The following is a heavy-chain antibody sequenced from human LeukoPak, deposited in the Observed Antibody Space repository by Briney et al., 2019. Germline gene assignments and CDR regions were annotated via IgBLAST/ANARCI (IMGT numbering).Heavy chain of an antibody. V-gene: IGHV4-30-2*02. CDR3: ARGRDLRNYDFSWGPRGGPKKYYFDY. CDR1: GGSISSGGYS. CDR2: IYHSGST. D-gene: IGHD3-3*01. Sequence: PSQTLSLTCAVSGGSISSGGYSWSWIRQPPGKGLEWIGYIYHSGSTYYNPSLRSRVTISVDTSKNQFSLKLSSVTAADTAVYYCARGRDLRNYDFSWGPRGGPKKYYFDYWGQGTLVTVSS. J-gene: IGHJ4*02.